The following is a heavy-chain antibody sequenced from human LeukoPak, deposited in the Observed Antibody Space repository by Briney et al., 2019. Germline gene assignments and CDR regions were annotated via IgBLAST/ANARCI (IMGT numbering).Heavy chain of an antibody. CDR3: ARARVTMVRGVIIPSWFDP. CDR2: ISYDGSNK. D-gene: IGHD3-10*01. Sequence: PGGSLRLSCAASGFTFSSYGMHWVRQAPGKGLEWVAVISYDGSNKYYADSVKGRFTISRDNSKNTLYLQMNSLRAEDTAVYYCARARVTMVRGVIIPSWFDPWGQGTLVTVSS. V-gene: IGHV3-30*03. CDR1: GFTFSSYG. J-gene: IGHJ5*02.